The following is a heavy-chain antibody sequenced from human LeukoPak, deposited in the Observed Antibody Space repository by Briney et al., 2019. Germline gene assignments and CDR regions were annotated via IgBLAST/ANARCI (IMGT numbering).Heavy chain of an antibody. CDR2: ISGSGGST. Sequence: PGGSLRLSCAASGFTFSSYAMSWVRQAPGKGLQGVSAISGSGGSTYYADSVKGRFTISRDNSKNTLYLQMNSLRAEDTAVYYCAEGPDFGYCSGGSCYYMDVWGKGTTVTVSS. CDR3: AEGPDFGYCSGGSCYYMDV. J-gene: IGHJ6*03. D-gene: IGHD2-15*01. CDR1: GFTFSSYA. V-gene: IGHV3-23*01.